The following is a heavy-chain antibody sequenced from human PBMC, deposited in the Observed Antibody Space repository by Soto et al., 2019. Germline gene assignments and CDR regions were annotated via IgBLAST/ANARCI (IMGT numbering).Heavy chain of an antibody. J-gene: IGHJ6*02. CDR2: IYYSGST. D-gene: IGHD3-10*01. CDR3: ASAGFGELYRYYGMAV. V-gene: IGHV4-59*01. Sequence: SETLSLTCTVSGGSISSYYWSWIRQPPGKGLEWIGYIYYSGSTNYNPSLKSRVTISVDTSKNQFSLKLSSVTAADTAVYYCASAGFGELYRYYGMAVWGQGTTVTVSS. CDR1: GGSISSYY.